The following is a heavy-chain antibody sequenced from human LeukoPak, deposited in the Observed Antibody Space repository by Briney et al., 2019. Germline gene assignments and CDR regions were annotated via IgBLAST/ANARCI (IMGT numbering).Heavy chain of an antibody. CDR3: ARQGQQLAGLHHYFYMDV. V-gene: IGHV4-59*08. Sequence: PSETLSLTRTLSGASISIYYWSWIRQPPAKGLEWIGYIYYSGSTSYNPSLKSRVTISVDTSKNQFSLELSSVTASDTAVYFCARQGQQLAGLHHYFYMDVWGKGTTVTVSS. J-gene: IGHJ6*03. D-gene: IGHD6-13*01. CDR1: GASISIYY. CDR2: IYYSGST.